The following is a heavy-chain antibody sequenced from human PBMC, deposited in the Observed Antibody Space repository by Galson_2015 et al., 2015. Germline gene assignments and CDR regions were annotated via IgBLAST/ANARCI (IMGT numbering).Heavy chain of an antibody. J-gene: IGHJ3*01. Sequence: ETLSLTCTVSGGSISTSTHYWHWIRQPPGKGLEWVGNSHYSGITYYNPSLKGRVSISVDTSKNQFSLRLTSVTAADTALYFCARNWDSSTLLGNAFD. V-gene: IGHV4-39*01. CDR3: ARNWDSSTLLGNAFD. D-gene: IGHD2-2*01. CDR1: GGSISTSTHY. CDR2: SHYSGIT.